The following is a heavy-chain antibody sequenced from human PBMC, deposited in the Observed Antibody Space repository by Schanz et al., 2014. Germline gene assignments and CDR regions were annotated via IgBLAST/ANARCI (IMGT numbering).Heavy chain of an antibody. Sequence: EVQLVESGGGLAQPGGSLRLSCAASGITFSGYSMNWVRQAPGKGLEWVSYISGSSSTKYYADSVKGRFTISRDNGKNSVYLQINTLRAEDTAVYFCAEDYESDLSSPRHDAFDVWGQGTVVTVSS. J-gene: IGHJ3*01. D-gene: IGHD3-22*01. CDR1: GITFSGYS. CDR2: ISGSSSTK. V-gene: IGHV3-48*01. CDR3: AEDYESDLSSPRHDAFDV.